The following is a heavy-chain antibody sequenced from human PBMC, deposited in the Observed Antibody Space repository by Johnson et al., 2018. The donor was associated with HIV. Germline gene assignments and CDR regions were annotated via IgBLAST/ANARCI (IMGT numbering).Heavy chain of an antibody. V-gene: IGHV3-30*04. Sequence: QMQLVESGGGVVQPGRSLRLSCAASGFTFSSYAMHWVRQAPGKGLEWVAVMSYDGSSKYYADSVKGRFTISRDNSRNTLYLQMNSLRAEDTAVYYCARDLARRGGAAFDIWGQGTRVTVSS. CDR2: MSYDGSSK. CDR1: GFTFSSYA. D-gene: IGHD1-26*01. CDR3: ARDLARRGGAAFDI. J-gene: IGHJ3*02.